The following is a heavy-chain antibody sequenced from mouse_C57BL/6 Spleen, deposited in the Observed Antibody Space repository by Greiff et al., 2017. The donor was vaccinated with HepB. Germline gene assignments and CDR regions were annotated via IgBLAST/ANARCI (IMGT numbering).Heavy chain of an antibody. V-gene: IGHV5-9-1*02. CDR3: TRGGVTTVVADY. CDR2: ISSGGDYI. CDR1: GFTFSSYA. J-gene: IGHJ2*01. D-gene: IGHD1-1*01. Sequence: EVKLVESGAGLVKPGGSLKLSCAASGFTFSSYAMSWVRQTPEKRLEWVAYISSGGDYIYYADTVKGRFTISRDNARNTLYLQMSSLKSEDTAMYYCTRGGVTTVVADYWGQGTTLTVSS.